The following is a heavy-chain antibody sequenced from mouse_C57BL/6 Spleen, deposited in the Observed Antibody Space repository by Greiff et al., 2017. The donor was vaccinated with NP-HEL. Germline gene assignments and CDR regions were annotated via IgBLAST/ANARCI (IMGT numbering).Heavy chain of an antibody. Sequence: VQLQQSGAELVRPGASVKLSCKASGYTFTDYYINWVKQRPGQGLEWIARIYPGSGNTYYNEKFKGKATLTAEKSSSTSYMQLSSLTSEDSAVYFCASNGDPWFAYWGQGSLVTVSA. CDR3: ASNGDPWFAY. CDR2: IYPGSGNT. CDR1: GYTFTDYY. V-gene: IGHV1-76*01. J-gene: IGHJ3*01.